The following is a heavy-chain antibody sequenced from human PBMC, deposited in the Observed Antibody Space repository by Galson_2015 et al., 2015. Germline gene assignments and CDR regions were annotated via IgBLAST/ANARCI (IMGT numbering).Heavy chain of an antibody. CDR3: AKDMKAAGLYYFDY. Sequence: SLRLSCAASGFTFDDYAMHWVRQAPGKGLEWVSGISWNSGSIGYADSVKGRFTISRDNAKNSLYLQMNSLRAEDTALYYCAKDMKAAGLYYFDYWGQGTLVTVSS. CDR2: ISWNSGSI. V-gene: IGHV3-9*01. D-gene: IGHD6-13*01. CDR1: GFTFDDYA. J-gene: IGHJ4*02.